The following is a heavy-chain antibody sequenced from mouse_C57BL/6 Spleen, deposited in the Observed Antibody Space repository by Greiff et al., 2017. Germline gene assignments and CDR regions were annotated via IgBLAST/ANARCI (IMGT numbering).Heavy chain of an antibody. CDR1: GYTFTSYW. Sequence: QVHVQQPGAELVKPGASVKLSCKASGYTFTSYWMHWVKQRPGQGLEWIGEIDPSDSYTNYNQKFKGKSTLTVDTPSSTAYMQLSSLTSVDSAVYYCAWRGITVVAPSYFDCWGQGTTLTVSS. D-gene: IGHD1-1*01. CDR2: IDPSDSYT. CDR3: AWRGITVVAPSYFDC. V-gene: IGHV1-69*01. J-gene: IGHJ2*01.